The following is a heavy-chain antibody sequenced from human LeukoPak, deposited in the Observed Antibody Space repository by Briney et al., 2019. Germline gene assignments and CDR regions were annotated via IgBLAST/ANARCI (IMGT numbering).Heavy chain of an antibody. CDR3: ARGGGRYSYVYFDY. CDR1: GGSFSGYY. CDR2: INHSGST. D-gene: IGHD5-18*01. V-gene: IGHV4-34*01. J-gene: IGHJ4*02. Sequence: PSKTLSLTCAVYGGSFSGYYWSWIRQPPGKGLEWIGEINHSGSTNYNPSLKSRVTISVDTSKNQFSLKLSSVTAADTAVYYCARGGGRYSYVYFDYWGQGTLVTVSS.